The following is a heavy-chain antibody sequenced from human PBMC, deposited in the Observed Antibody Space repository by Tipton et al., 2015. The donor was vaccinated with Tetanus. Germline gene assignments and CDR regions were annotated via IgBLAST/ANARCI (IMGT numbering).Heavy chain of an antibody. CDR3: VRGRGLGAYSYGFEY. D-gene: IGHD5-18*01. V-gene: IGHV4-61*08. CDR2: ISASGST. CDR1: GGSLRSGDHY. Sequence: TLSLTCSVSGGSLRSGDHYWSWIRQPPGKGLEWLAYISASGSTNSNYSLKSRITISRDTSKNQFSLKLASVTAADTAVYFCVRGRGLGAYSYGFEYWGQGALVTVSS. J-gene: IGHJ4*02.